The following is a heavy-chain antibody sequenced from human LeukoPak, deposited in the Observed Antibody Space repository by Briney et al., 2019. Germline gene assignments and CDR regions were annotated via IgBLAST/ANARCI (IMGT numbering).Heavy chain of an antibody. CDR1: GFTFSSYW. CDR3: AKVPEHFDWLCLDY. V-gene: IGHV3-7*01. J-gene: IGHJ4*02. Sequence: PGGSLRPSCAASGFTFSSYWMSWVRQAPGKGLEWVANIKQDGSEKYYVDSVKGRFTISRDNAKNSLYLQMNSLRAEDTAVYYCAKVPEHFDWLCLDYWGQGTLVTVSS. CDR2: IKQDGSEK. D-gene: IGHD3-9*01.